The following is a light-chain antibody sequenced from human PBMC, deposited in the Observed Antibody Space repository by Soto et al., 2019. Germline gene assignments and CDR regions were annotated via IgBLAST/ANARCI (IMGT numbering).Light chain of an antibody. CDR2: EDY. V-gene: IGLV2-23*01. Sequence: QSVLTQLASVSGSPGQSITIACTGINTDVENYNFVSWYQQRPGKAPKLMIYEDYKRPSGVSNRFSGSKSGNTASLTISGLQTEDEADYYCCSHAGFNTPYVFATGTKVTVL. CDR3: CSHAGFNTPYV. J-gene: IGLJ1*01. CDR1: NTDVENYNF.